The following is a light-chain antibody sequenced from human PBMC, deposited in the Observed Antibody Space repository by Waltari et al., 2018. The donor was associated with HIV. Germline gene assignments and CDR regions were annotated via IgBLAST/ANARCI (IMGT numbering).Light chain of an antibody. Sequence: EIVLTQSPGTLSLSPGARANLSCRASQSVSSSYLAWYQQKPGQAPRLLIYGASSSATGIPDRCSGSGSGTDFTLTISRLEPEDFAVYYCQQYGSSPLGTFGQGTKVEIK. CDR3: QQYGSSPLGT. CDR2: GAS. J-gene: IGKJ1*01. V-gene: IGKV3-20*01. CDR1: QSVSSSY.